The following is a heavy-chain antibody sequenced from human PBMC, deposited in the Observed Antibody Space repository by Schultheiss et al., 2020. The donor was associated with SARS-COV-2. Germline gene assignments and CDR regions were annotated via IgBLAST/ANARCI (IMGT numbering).Heavy chain of an antibody. J-gene: IGHJ6*02. D-gene: IGHD6-13*01. V-gene: IGHV3-33*03. Sequence: GESLKISCAASGFTFSSYGMHWVRQAPGKGLEWVAVIWYDGSNKYYADSVKGRFTISRDNAKNTLYLQMNSLRAEDTALYYCAKDVAAAGRSGYYYYGMDVWGQGTTVTVSS. CDR1: GFTFSSYG. CDR2: IWYDGSNK. CDR3: AKDVAAAGRSGYYYYGMDV.